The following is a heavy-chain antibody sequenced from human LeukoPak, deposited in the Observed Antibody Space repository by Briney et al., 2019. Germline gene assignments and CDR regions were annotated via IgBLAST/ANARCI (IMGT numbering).Heavy chain of an antibody. V-gene: IGHV4-39*01. Sequence: PSETLSLTCTVSGGSISSSSYYWGWIRQPPGKGLEWIGSIYYSGSTYYNPSLKSRVTISVDTSKNQLSLKLSSVTAADTAVYYCASTPRLNGDYWGQETLVTVSS. CDR1: GGSISSSSYY. D-gene: IGHD2-8*01. CDR2: IYYSGST. J-gene: IGHJ4*02. CDR3: ASTPRLNGDY.